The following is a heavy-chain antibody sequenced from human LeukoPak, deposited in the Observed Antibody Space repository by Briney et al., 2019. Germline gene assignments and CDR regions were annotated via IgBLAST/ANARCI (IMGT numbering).Heavy chain of an antibody. J-gene: IGHJ4*02. CDR2: IKQDGSDK. CDR3: ARFSRTGEGY. Sequence: GGSLRLSCAASGFIFSSYWMSWVRQVPGKGLEWVANIKQDGSDKQYVDSVKGRFTISRDNAKNSLNLQMNSLRAEDTAVYYCARFSRTGEGYWGQGILVTVSS. V-gene: IGHV3-7*01. CDR1: GFIFSSYW. D-gene: IGHD3/OR15-3a*01.